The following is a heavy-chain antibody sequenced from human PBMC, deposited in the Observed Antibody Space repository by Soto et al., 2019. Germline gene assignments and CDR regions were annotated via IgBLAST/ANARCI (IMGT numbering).Heavy chain of an antibody. J-gene: IGHJ5*02. CDR3: ARYYYADYVGWFDP. CDR2: IWYDGSNK. Sequence: QVQLLDSGGGGVRPGRSLRLSCAASGFTFSSYGMHWVRQAPGKGLEWVAVIWYDGSNKYYSDSLKGRFTISRDNSKNTLYVQMNSVRDEYTAVYYGARYYYADYVGWFDPLGKGTLVTVSS. CDR1: GFTFSSYG. V-gene: IGHV3-33*01. D-gene: IGHD4-17*01.